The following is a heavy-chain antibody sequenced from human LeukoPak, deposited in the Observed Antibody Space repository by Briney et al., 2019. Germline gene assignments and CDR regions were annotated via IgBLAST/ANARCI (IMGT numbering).Heavy chain of an antibody. CDR2: IYSGGST. D-gene: IGHD6-13*01. J-gene: IGHJ4*02. CDR1: GFTVSSNY. CDR3: ARGWDSGSWSFDY. V-gene: IGHV3-53*01. Sequence: GGSLRLSCAASGFTVSSNYMSWVRQAPGKGLEWASVIYSGGSTYYADSVKGRFTISRDNSKNTLYLQMNSLRAEDTAVYYCARGWDSGSWSFDYWGQGTLVTVSS.